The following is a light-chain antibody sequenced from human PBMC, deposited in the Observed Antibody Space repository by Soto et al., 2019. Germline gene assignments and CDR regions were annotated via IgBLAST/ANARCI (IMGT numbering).Light chain of an antibody. Sequence: QSALTQPRSVSGSPGQSVTISCTGTSSDVGGYHYVSWYQQHPGKAPNLMIYDVSKRPSGVPDRFSGSKSGNTASLTISGLQAEDEADYYCCAYAGSYTQVFGTGTKLTV. CDR2: DVS. J-gene: IGLJ1*01. CDR1: SSDVGGYHY. CDR3: CAYAGSYTQV. V-gene: IGLV2-11*01.